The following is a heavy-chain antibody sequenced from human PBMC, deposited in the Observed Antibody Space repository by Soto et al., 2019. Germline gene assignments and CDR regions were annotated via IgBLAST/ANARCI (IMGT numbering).Heavy chain of an antibody. CDR2: ISYDGSNK. Sequence: GSLRLSCAASGFTFSSYGMHWVRQAPGKGLEWVAVISYDGSNKYYADSVKGRFTISRDNSKNTLYLQMNSLRAEDTAVYYCAKTPRVYPNYWGQGTLVTGSS. D-gene: IGHD6-6*01. CDR1: GFTFSSYG. CDR3: AKTPRVYPNY. J-gene: IGHJ4*02. V-gene: IGHV3-30*18.